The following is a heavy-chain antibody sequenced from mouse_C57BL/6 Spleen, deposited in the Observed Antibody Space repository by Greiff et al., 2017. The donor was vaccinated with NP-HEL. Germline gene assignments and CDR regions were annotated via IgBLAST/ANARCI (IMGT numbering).Heavy chain of an antibody. D-gene: IGHD2-12*01. J-gene: IGHJ3*01. Sequence: VQLQQPGAELVMPGASVKLSCKASGYTFTSYWMHWVKQRPGQGLEWIGEIDPSDSYTNYNQKFKGKSTLTVDKSSSTAYMQLSSLTSEDSAVYYCARRCYYSFFAYWGQGTLVTVSA. CDR2: IDPSDSYT. V-gene: IGHV1-69*01. CDR3: ARRCYYSFFAY. CDR1: GYTFTSYW.